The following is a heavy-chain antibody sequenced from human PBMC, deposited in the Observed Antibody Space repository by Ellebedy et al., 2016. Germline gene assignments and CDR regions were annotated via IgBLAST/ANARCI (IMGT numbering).Heavy chain of an antibody. CDR3: AKDFEGAYYYDEGFDP. V-gene: IGHV3-23*01. CDR1: GFTFSTYA. Sequence: GGSLRLSCAASGFTFSTYAMTWVRQAPGKGLEWVSSITSSGVTTYYADSVKGRFTISRDDSKNTLYLQMTSLRTDDTAVYYCAKDFEGAYYYDEGFDPWGQGTLVTVSS. CDR2: ITSSGVTT. J-gene: IGHJ5*02. D-gene: IGHD3-22*01.